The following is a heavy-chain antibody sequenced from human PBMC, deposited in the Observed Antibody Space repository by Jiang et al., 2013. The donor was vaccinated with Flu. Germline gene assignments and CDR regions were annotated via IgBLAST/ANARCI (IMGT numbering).Heavy chain of an antibody. D-gene: IGHD5-24*01. CDR2: ISAYDGNT. Sequence: GAEVKKPGASVTVSCKTSGFSFSTYGIVWVRQAPGQGLEWLGWISAYDGNTNYTEKLQGRVTLATDTSTSTAYMELRGLRSDDTAVYYCARAEERWLQLHWFD. J-gene: IGHJ5*02. CDR1: GFSFSTYG. V-gene: IGHV1-18*01. CDR3: ARAEERWLQLHWFD.